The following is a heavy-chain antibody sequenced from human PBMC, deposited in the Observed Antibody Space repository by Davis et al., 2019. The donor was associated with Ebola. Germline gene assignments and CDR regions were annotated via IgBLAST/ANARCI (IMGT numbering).Heavy chain of an antibody. CDR2: ISSTSRTM. V-gene: IGHV3-48*01. D-gene: IGHD2-15*01. CDR1: GFSASLYS. J-gene: IGHJ5*02. Sequence: GESLKISCAFSGFSASLYSMNWVRQAPGKGLEWVSYISSTSRTMYYADSVKGRFTISRDNAKNTIYLRLNSLRVEDTALYYCAADQRPSSSTELDPWGQGTLVTVSS. CDR3: AADQRPSSSTELDP.